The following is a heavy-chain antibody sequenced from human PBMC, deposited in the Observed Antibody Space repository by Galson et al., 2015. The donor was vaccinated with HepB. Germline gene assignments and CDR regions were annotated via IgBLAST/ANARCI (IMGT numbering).Heavy chain of an antibody. CDR1: GFTFNSYS. CDR3: ARDRRPRRPAVWLKGDGMDV. D-gene: IGHD2-2*01. CDR2: ISGGSTYI. J-gene: IGHJ6*02. V-gene: IGHV3-21*01. Sequence: SLRLSCAASGFTFNSYSMNWVRQAPGKGLEWLSSISGGSTYIYYADSVKGRFTISRDNAKNSLYLQMNSLRAEDTAVYYCARDRRPRRPAVWLKGDGMDVWGQGTTVTVSS.